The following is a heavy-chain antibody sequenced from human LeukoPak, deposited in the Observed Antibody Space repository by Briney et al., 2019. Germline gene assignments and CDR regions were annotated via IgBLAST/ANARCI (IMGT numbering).Heavy chain of an antibody. Sequence: GGSLRLSCAASGFSFSSYAMSWVRQAPGMRLEWVSSISGSGEITYYADSLEGRFTISRDNSKNTLYLQMNSLRAEDTAVYYCAKLGGQELHNYYVAVCGKGTTVAVSS. V-gene: IGHV3-23*01. CDR3: AKLGGQELHNYYVAV. CDR1: GFSFSSYA. CDR2: ISGSGEIT. J-gene: IGHJ6*03. D-gene: IGHD3-16*01.